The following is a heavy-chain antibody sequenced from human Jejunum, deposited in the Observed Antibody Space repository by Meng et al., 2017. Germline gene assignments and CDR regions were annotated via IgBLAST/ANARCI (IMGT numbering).Heavy chain of an antibody. CDR1: GYSFQTYA. V-gene: IGHV7-4-1*02. J-gene: IGHJ4*02. CDR3: ARRSLGEMSGDPDY. D-gene: IGHD3-16*01. CDR2: INTYSGSP. Sequence: QVQLVQSGSELKNPGASVTVSCKAAGYSFQTYALNWVRQAPGQGLEWMGWINTYSGSPTYAQGFTGRFVFSLDTSVSTAYLQINNLQSDDTAVYYCARRSLGEMSGDPDYWGQGTLVTVSS.